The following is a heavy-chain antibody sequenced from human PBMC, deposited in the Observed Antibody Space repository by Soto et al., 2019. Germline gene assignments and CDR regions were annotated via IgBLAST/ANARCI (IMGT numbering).Heavy chain of an antibody. V-gene: IGHV3-15*01. J-gene: IGHJ6*02. CDR2: IKSKTDGGTT. Sequence: SGGSLRLSCAASGFTFSNAWMSWVRQAPGKGLEWVGRIKSKTDGGTTDYAAPVKGRFTISRDDSKNTLYLQMNSLKTEDTAVYYCTTRGYSYGYPYYYGMDVWGQGTTVTVSS. D-gene: IGHD5-18*01. CDR1: GFTFSNAW. CDR3: TTRGYSYGYPYYYGMDV.